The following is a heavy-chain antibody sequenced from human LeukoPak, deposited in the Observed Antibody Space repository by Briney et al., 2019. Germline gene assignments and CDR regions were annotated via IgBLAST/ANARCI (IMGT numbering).Heavy chain of an antibody. CDR3: AKVSLWVGGLGGWFDP. Sequence: PSETLSLTCTVSGGSIVRDYWSWIRQPPGKGLEWIGYMSYSGSANYNPSLRSRVTISVDTSKNLFSLKLSSVTAADTAVYYCAKVSLWVGGLGGWFDPWGRGSLVTVSS. CDR2: MSYSGSA. V-gene: IGHV4-59*01. D-gene: IGHD3-10*01. J-gene: IGHJ5*02. CDR1: GGSIVRDY.